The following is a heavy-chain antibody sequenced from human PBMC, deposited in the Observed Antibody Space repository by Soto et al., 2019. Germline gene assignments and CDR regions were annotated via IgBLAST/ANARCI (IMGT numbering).Heavy chain of an antibody. J-gene: IGHJ3*02. Sequence: GGSLRLSCTASGFTFGDYAMSWFRQAPGKGLEWVGFIRSKAYGGTTEYAASVKGRFTISRDDSKSIAYLQMNSLKTEDTAVYYCTREAYDILTVYYERVVQEPLDAFDIWGQGTMVTVSS. V-gene: IGHV3-49*03. CDR1: GFTFGDYA. D-gene: IGHD3-9*01. CDR3: TREAYDILTVYYERVVQEPLDAFDI. CDR2: IRSKAYGGTT.